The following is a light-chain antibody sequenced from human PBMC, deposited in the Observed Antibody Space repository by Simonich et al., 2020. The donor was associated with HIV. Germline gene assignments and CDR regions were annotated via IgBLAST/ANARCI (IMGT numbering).Light chain of an antibody. J-gene: IGKJ1*01. CDR3: QQYNKWPPWT. CDR2: GAS. Sequence: EIVMTQSPATLSVSPGERATLSCRASQSVSSNLAWYPQKPGQDPRLLIYGASTRATGIPARFSGSGSGTEFTLTISSLQSEYSAVYYCQQYNKWPPWTFGQGTKVEIK. CDR1: QSVSSN. V-gene: IGKV3-15*01.